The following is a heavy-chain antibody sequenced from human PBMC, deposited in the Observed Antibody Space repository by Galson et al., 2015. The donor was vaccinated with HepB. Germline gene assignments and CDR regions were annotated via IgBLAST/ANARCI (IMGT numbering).Heavy chain of an antibody. CDR1: GGSISNSNYY. CDR2: IYYSGST. D-gene: IGHD2-15*01. Sequence: SETLSLTCTVSGGSISNSNYYWGWIRQPPGKGLEWIGNIYYSGSTSYNPSLKSRVTMSVDTSKNQFSLKLSSVTAADTTVYYCARVLRYSFYMDVWGKGTTLTVFS. CDR3: ARVLRYSFYMDV. J-gene: IGHJ6*03. V-gene: IGHV4-39*01.